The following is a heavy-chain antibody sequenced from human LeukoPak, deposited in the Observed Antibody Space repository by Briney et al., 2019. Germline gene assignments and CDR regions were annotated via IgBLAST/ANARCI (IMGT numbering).Heavy chain of an antibody. J-gene: IGHJ4*02. CDR2: ISGSGGST. CDR3: AKDRIAAAGSDY. D-gene: IGHD6-13*01. Sequence: GGSLRLSCAASGFTFSSYAMSWVRQAPGRGLAWVSAISGSGGSTYYADSVKGRFTISRDNSKNTLYLQMNSLRAEDTAVYYCAKDRIAAAGSDYWGQGTLVTVSS. CDR1: GFTFSSYA. V-gene: IGHV3-23*01.